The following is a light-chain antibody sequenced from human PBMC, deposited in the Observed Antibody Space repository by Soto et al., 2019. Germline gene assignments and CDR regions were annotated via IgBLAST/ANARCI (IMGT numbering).Light chain of an antibody. CDR3: AAWDDSLNGRV. V-gene: IGLV1-44*01. CDR2: SND. CDR1: RSNIGSNP. Sequence: QSVLTQPPSASGTPGQRVTISCSGSRSNIGSNPVNWYQQLPGTAPKLLIYSNDQRPSGVPDRFSGSKSGTSASLDISGLQSEDEADYHCAAWDDSLNGRVFGGGTKLTVL. J-gene: IGLJ2*01.